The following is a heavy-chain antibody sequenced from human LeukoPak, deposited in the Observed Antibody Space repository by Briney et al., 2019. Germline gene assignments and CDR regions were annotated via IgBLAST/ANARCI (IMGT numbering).Heavy chain of an antibody. J-gene: IGHJ5*02. Sequence: GGSLRLSCAASGFTFSSYSMNWVRQAPGKGLEWVSYISSSSSTIYYADSVKGRFTISRDNAKTSLYLQMNSLRDEDTAVYYCARGLELLWFGELLMDPRINWFDPWGQGTLVTVSS. CDR2: ISSSSSTI. CDR1: GFTFSSYS. CDR3: ARGLELLWFGELLMDPRINWFDP. V-gene: IGHV3-48*02. D-gene: IGHD3-10*01.